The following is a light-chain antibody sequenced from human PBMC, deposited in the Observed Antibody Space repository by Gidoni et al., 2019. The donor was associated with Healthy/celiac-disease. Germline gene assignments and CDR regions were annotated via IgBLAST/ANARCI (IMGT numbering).Light chain of an antibody. Sequence: EIVLTQSPATLSLSPGERATLSCRASQSVSSYLAWYQQKPGQAPRLLIYDASNRATGLPARFSGSGSGTDVTLTISSREPEDFAVYYCQQRSNWPPVSFGGGTKVEIK. CDR3: QQRSNWPPVS. J-gene: IGKJ4*01. V-gene: IGKV3-11*01. CDR2: DAS. CDR1: QSVSSY.